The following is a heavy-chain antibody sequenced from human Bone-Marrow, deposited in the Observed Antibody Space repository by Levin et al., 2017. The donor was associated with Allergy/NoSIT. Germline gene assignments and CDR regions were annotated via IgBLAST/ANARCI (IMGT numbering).Heavy chain of an antibody. V-gene: IGHV5-51*01. Sequence: GESLKISCQGSGNSFPAYWISWVRHMPGRGLEWMGIIYPGNSDTRYSPSFQGQVTISADKSITTAYMHWHSLTASDTAMYYCARGLSYDWRFDLWGRGTLVTVSS. CDR2: IYPGNSDT. J-gene: IGHJ2*01. CDR1: GNSFPAYW. CDR3: ARGLSYDWRFDL. D-gene: IGHD1-26*01.